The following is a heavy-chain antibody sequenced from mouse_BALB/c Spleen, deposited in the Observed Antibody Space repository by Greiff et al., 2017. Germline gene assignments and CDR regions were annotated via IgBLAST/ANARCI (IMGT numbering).Heavy chain of an antibody. J-gene: IGHJ4*01. V-gene: IGHV5-12-2*01. CDR3: ARRNRLYAVDY. CDR2: ISNGGGST. D-gene: IGHD2-14*01. CDR1: GFTFSSYT. Sequence: EVQLVESGGGLVQPGGSLKLSCAASGFTFSSYTMSWVRQTPEKRLEWVAYISNGGGSTYYPDTVKGRFTISRDNAKNTLYLQMSSLKSEDTAMCYCARRNRLYAVDYWGQGTSVTVSS.